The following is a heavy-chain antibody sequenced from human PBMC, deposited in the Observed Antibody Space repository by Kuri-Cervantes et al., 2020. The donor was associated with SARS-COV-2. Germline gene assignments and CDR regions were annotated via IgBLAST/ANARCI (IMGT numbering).Heavy chain of an antibody. CDR1: GFTFSDYY. J-gene: IGHJ4*02. V-gene: IGHV3-11*04. Sequence: GGSLRLSCAASGFTFSDYYVSWIRQAPGKGLEWVSYISSSGSTIYYADSVKGRFTISRDNAKNSLYLQMNSLRAEDTAVYYCARDSPLVGATWNYFDYWGQGTLVTVSS. CDR3: ARDSPLVGATWNYFDY. CDR2: ISSSGSTI. D-gene: IGHD1-26*01.